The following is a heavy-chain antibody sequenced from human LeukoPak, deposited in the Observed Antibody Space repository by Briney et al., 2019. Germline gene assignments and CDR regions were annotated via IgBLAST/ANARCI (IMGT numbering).Heavy chain of an antibody. CDR2: INPNSGGT. CDR3: ARDKRGGSGWFPALDY. Sequence: PGASVKVSCKASGYTFTGYYMHWVRQAPGQGLEWMGWINPNSGGTNYAQKFQGRVTMTRDMSTSTVYMELSSLRSEDTAVYYCARDKRGGSGWFPALDYWGQGTLVTVSS. CDR1: GYTFTGYY. V-gene: IGHV1-2*02. J-gene: IGHJ4*02. D-gene: IGHD6-19*01.